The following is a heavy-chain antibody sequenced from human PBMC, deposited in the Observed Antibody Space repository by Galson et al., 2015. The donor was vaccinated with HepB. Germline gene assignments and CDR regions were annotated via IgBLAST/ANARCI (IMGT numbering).Heavy chain of an antibody. CDR3: ARDPLLWFGELLSSIAFDI. Sequence: SVKVSCKASGYTFTSYGISWVRQAPGQGLEWMGWISAYNGNTNYAQKLQGRVTMTTDTSTSTAYMELRSLRSDDTAVYYCARDPLLWFGELLSSIAFDIWGQGTMVTVSS. CDR1: GYTFTSYG. V-gene: IGHV1-18*01. D-gene: IGHD3-10*01. CDR2: ISAYNGNT. J-gene: IGHJ3*02.